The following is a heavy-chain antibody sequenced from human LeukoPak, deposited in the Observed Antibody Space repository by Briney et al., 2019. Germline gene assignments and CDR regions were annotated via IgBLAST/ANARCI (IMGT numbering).Heavy chain of an antibody. V-gene: IGHV3-9*01. CDR1: GFTFDDYA. J-gene: IGHJ3*02. CDR3: AKDLSPTRGYWAFDI. Sequence: GGSLRLSCAASGFTFDDYAMHWVRHAPGKGLEWVSGISWNSGSIGYADSVKGRFTISRDNAKNSLYLQMNSLRAEDTALYYCAKDLSPTRGYWAFDIWGQGTMVTVSS. CDR2: ISWNSGSI. D-gene: IGHD3-22*01.